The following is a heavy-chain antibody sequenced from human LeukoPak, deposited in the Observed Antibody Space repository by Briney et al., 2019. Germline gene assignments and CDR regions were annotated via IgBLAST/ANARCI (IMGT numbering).Heavy chain of an antibody. D-gene: IGHD3-10*01. V-gene: IGHV3-23*01. Sequence: GGSLRLSCAPSVFTSNEYAMTWVREAPGPAREWVSGISGSSANTSYADSVKGRFIISRDNSKITLFLQMNSLRAEDTAVYYCAKSSNPYASGSYYAFFDYWGQGTLVTVSS. CDR2: ISGSSANT. CDR3: AKSSNPYASGSYYAFFDY. CDR1: VFTSNEYA. J-gene: IGHJ4*02.